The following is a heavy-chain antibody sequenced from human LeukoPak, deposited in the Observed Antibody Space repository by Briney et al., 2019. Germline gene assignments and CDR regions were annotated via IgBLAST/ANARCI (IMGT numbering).Heavy chain of an antibody. J-gene: IGHJ4*02. Sequence: GGSLRLSCAASGFTFSSYAMHWVRQAPGKGLEWVAVMSYDGSNKYYADSVKGRFTISRDNSKNTLYLQMNSLRAEDTAVYYCARDLYYGSGSNPCYWGQGTLVTVSS. D-gene: IGHD3-10*01. CDR1: GFTFSSYA. V-gene: IGHV3-30-3*01. CDR3: ARDLYYGSGSNPCY. CDR2: MSYDGSNK.